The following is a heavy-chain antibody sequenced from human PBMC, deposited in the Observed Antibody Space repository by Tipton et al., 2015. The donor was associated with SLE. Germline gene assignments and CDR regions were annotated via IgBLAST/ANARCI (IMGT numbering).Heavy chain of an antibody. J-gene: IGHJ4*02. CDR3: ARLISAYDCNFDY. D-gene: IGHD5-12*01. CDR2: IHKSGST. CDR1: GGSISTYY. Sequence: TLSLTCTVSGGSISTYYWSWIRQSPGKGLEWIGYIHKSGSTHYHPSLRGRVTISVDASTNRLSLQLSSVTAADTALYYCARLISAYDCNFDYWGQGTLVTVSS. V-gene: IGHV4-59*12.